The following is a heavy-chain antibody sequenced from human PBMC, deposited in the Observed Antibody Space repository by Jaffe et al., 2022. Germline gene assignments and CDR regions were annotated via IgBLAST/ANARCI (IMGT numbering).Heavy chain of an antibody. V-gene: IGHV3-74*01. CDR2: INSDGNST. Sequence: EVQLVESGGGLVQPGGSLRLSCAASGFTFSSNWMHWVRQVPGEGPVWVSRINSDGNSTRYADSVKGRFTISRDNAKNMLFLQMNSLRAEDTAVYYCATGAGGYYNGWGQGTLVTVSS. J-gene: IGHJ4*02. D-gene: IGHD3-22*01. CDR3: ATGAGGYYNG. CDR1: GFTFSSNW.